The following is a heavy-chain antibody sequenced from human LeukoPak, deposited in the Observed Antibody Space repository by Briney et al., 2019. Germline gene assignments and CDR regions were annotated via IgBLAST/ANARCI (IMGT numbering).Heavy chain of an antibody. Sequence: PGGSLRLSCAASGFTFRAYAMHWVRQAPGKGLEWLAVISNDGTIQYYADSVKGRFTISRDNSRNIMNLQTDSLRPKDTALYYCARAMVRGVIPYWGQGTLVTVSS. CDR1: GFTFRAYA. CDR3: ARAMVRGVIPY. D-gene: IGHD3-10*01. J-gene: IGHJ4*02. V-gene: IGHV3-30*04. CDR2: ISNDGTIQ.